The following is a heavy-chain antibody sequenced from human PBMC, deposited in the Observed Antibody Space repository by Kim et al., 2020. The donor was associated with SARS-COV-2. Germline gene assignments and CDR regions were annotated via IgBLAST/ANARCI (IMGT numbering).Heavy chain of an antibody. J-gene: IGHJ6*02. CDR3: AKRTNIVVRGVAPHGMDV. CDR2: ILYDGSNK. D-gene: IGHD3-10*01. CDR1: GFTFSSYG. V-gene: IGHV3-30*18. Sequence: GGSLRLSCAASGFTFSSYGMHWVRQGPGKGLEWVAAILYDGSNKYYADSVKGRFTIARDNPKNTLYLEMSSLRAEDSAVYYCAKRTNIVVRGVAPHGMDVWGQGTTVTVSS.